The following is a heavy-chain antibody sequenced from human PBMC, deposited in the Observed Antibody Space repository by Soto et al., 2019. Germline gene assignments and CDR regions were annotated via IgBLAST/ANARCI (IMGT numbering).Heavy chain of an antibody. Sequence: GGPLRHSCAASGVTFSSYSMNWIRQAPGKGLEWVSSISSSSSYIYYADSVKGRFTISRDNAKNSLYLQMNSLRAEDTAVYYCARTIFGVVISLPYMDVWGKGTTVTVSS. V-gene: IGHV3-21*01. CDR3: ARTIFGVVISLPYMDV. J-gene: IGHJ6*03. D-gene: IGHD3-3*01. CDR2: ISSSSSYI. CDR1: GVTFSSYS.